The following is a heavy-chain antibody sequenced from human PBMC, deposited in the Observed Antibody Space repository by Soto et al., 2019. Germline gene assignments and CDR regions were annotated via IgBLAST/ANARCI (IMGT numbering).Heavy chain of an antibody. CDR3: ARGPTLPYIVGATPFDL. D-gene: IGHD1-26*01. CDR2: ISGYNGDT. CDR1: GYVFYTYG. Sequence: QVHLVQSGAEVKRPGASVKVSCRASGYVFYTYGITWLRQAPGQAPEWMCWISGYNGDTNLAPQFQAKVSMTIDIFTTTPSIQLRSLRSDDTAVYYCARGPTLPYIVGATPFDLWGQGTPVTVSS. J-gene: IGHJ4*02. V-gene: IGHV1-18*01.